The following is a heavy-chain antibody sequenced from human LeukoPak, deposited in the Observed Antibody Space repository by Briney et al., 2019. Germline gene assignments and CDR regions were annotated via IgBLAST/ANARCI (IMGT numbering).Heavy chain of an antibody. V-gene: IGHV3-23*01. J-gene: IGHJ4*02. D-gene: IGHD6-19*01. CDR2: ISGSGGST. CDR1: GGSFSGYY. CDR3: AKSLIGCGWYNY. Sequence: ETLSLTCAVYGGSFSGYYWSWVRQAPGKGLEWVSAISGSGGSTYYADSVKGRFTISRDNSKNTLYLQMNSLRAEDTAVYYCAKSLIGCGWYNYWGQGTLVTVSS.